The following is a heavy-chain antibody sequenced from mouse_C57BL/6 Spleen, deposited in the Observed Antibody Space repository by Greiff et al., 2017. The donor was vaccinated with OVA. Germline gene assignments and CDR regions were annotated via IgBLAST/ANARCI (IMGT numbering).Heavy chain of an antibody. V-gene: IGHV1-55*01. J-gene: IGHJ3*01. Sequence: VQLQQPGAELVKPGASVKLSCKASGYTFTSYWITWVKQRPGQGLEWIGDIYPRSGSTNYNEKFKSKATLTVDTSSSTAYMQLSSLTSEDSAVYYCARVQTARFAYWGKGTLVTVSA. CDR1: GYTFTSYW. D-gene: IGHD3-2*01. CDR2: IYPRSGST. CDR3: ARVQTARFAY.